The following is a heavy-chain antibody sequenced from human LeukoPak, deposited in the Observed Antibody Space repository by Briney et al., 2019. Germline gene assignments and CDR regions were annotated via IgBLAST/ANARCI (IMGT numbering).Heavy chain of an antibody. CDR2: IYYTGSA. V-gene: IGHV4-61*08. Sequence: SETLSLTCTVSSGSVSNGDYYWGWLRQPPGKALEWIGYIYYTGSAYYNPSLGGRVTLSVDTSKNQFSVKLSSVTAADTAVYYCARSQNYYGSGDYWGQGTLVTVSS. CDR1: SGSVSNGDYY. CDR3: ARSQNYYGSGDY. D-gene: IGHD3-10*01. J-gene: IGHJ4*02.